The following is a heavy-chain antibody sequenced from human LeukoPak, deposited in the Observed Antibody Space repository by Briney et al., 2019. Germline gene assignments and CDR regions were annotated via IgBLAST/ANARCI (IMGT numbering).Heavy chain of an antibody. CDR1: GFAFDDFA. J-gene: IGHJ4*02. V-gene: IGHV3-49*04. Sequence: GGSLRLPCTTSGFAFDDFAMRWVRQPAGKGLEWVGFIRRRAYGGAAEYAASVKGRLIISRDDSKGIAYLQMNSLKTEDTAVYYCSRNGLVDFDYWGQGSRVIVSP. CDR3: SRNGLVDFDY. CDR2: IRRRAYGGAA.